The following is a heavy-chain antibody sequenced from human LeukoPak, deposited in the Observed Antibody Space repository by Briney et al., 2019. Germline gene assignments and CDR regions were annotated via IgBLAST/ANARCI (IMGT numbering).Heavy chain of an antibody. CDR1: GFTFSGFA. D-gene: IGHD5-12*01. CDR2: ISGSGDST. J-gene: IGHJ4*02. V-gene: IGHV3-23*01. CDR3: ARVGYSGYDYDY. Sequence: PGGSLRLSCEASGFTFSGFAMSGVGQAPGRGLDWVSVISGSGDSTYYADSVEGRCTSSRDNSKDALYLQMNSLRAEDTAVYYCARVGYSGYDYDYWGRGTLVTVSS.